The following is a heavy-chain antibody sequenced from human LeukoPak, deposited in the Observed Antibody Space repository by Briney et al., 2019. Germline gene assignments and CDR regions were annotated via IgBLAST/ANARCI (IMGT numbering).Heavy chain of an antibody. D-gene: IGHD6-6*01. CDR2: ISGGGGST. Sequence: PGASLRLSCAASGFTFSHYAMNWVRQAPGKGLEWVSAISGGGGSTYYADSVKGRSTISRDNSKNTLFLQMNSLRAEDTAVYYCAKDRGSSPGLDSPVFDCWGQGTLVTVSS. CDR1: GFTFSHYA. CDR3: AKDRGSSPGLDSPVFDC. V-gene: IGHV3-23*01. J-gene: IGHJ4*02.